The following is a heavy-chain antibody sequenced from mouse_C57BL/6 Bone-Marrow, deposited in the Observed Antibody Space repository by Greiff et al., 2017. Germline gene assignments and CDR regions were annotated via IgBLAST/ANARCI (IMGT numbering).Heavy chain of an antibody. CDR1: GYTFTSYG. V-gene: IGHV1-81*01. CDR3: AREGWLLPYFDY. D-gene: IGHD2-3*01. J-gene: IGHJ2*01. CDR2: IYPRSGNT. Sequence: VQLQQSGAELARPGASVKLSCKASGYTFTSYGISWVKQRTGQGLEWIGEIYPRSGNTYYNEKFKGKATLTADKSSSTAYMELRSLRSEDSAVYFCAREGWLLPYFDYWGQGTTLTVSS.